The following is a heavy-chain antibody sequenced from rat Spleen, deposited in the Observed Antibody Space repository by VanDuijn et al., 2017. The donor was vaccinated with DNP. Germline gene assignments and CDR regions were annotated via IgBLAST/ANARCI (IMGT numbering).Heavy chain of an antibody. CDR1: GFTFNNYW. J-gene: IGHJ2*01. CDR3: ARWGGDYFDY. Sequence: EVQLVESGGSLVQPGRSLKLSCAASGFTFNNYWMTWIRQVPGKGLEWVASITSSGGSTYYPDSVKGRFTISRDNAKNTLYLQMNSLRSEDMATYYCARWGGDYFDYWGQGVMVTVSS. V-gene: IGHV5-31*01. CDR2: ITSSGGST.